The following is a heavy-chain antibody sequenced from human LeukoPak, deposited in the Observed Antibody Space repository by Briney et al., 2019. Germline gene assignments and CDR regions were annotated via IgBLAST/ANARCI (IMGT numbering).Heavy chain of an antibody. CDR2: ISSSSSYI. V-gene: IGHV3-21*01. D-gene: IGHD3-9*01. Sequence: PGGSLRLSCAASGFTFSNFGINWVRQAPGKGLEWVSSISSSSSYISYADSVKGRFTISRDNVKNSLFLQMNSLSDEDTAVYYCARDFLTGYFDYWGQGTLVTVSS. CDR1: GFTFSNFG. J-gene: IGHJ4*02. CDR3: ARDFLTGYFDY.